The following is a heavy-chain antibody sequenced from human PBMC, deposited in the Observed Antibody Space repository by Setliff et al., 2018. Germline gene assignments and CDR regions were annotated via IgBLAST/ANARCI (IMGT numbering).Heavy chain of an antibody. V-gene: IGHV3-7*01. D-gene: IGHD3-22*01. Sequence: GGSLRLSCAASGFTFNKYWMTWVRQAPGKGLEWVANIDPDGIGEYYVDSVRGRFTISRDNAKNTLYLHMNNLRDEDTAVYYCAKELIEVMMTGLEFWGQGTMVTVSS. CDR2: IDPDGIGE. J-gene: IGHJ4*02. CDR3: AKELIEVMMTGLEF. CDR1: GFTFNKYW.